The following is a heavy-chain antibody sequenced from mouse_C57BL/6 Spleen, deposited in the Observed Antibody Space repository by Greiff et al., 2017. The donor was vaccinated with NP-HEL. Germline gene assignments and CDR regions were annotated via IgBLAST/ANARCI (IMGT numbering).Heavy chain of an antibody. J-gene: IGHJ2*01. CDR1: GFTFSSYG. CDR2: ISSGGSYT. V-gene: IGHV5-6*01. CDR3: ARPRSSYDYFDY. Sequence: EVKLMESGGDLVKPGGSLKLSCAASGFTFSSYGMSWVRQTPDKRLEWVATISSGGSYTYYPDSVKGRFTISRDNAKNTLYLQMSSLKSEDTAMYYCARPRSSYDYFDYWGQGTTLTVSS. D-gene: IGHD1-1*01.